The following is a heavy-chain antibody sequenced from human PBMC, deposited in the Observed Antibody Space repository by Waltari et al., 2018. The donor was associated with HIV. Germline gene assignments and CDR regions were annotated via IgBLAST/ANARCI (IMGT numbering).Heavy chain of an antibody. CDR3: ARLGAVGSSDNWFDS. Sequence: QVQLRESGPGLVKPSETLSLTCSVSGLSVRSGFYWAWLRQPPGKGLEWIASVFHRGRTYDNPSLQSRVTISVDAPKDRVRLTLTSVTAADTAVYYCARLGAVGSSDNWFDSWGQGVLVSVSS. V-gene: IGHV4-38-2*01. J-gene: IGHJ5*01. CDR1: GLSVRSGFY. CDR2: VFHRGRT. D-gene: IGHD3-16*01.